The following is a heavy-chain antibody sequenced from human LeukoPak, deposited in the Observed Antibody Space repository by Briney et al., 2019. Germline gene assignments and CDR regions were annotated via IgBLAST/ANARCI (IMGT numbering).Heavy chain of an antibody. CDR2: ISGSGGST. CDR1: GFTFSSYA. D-gene: IGHD5-12*01. J-gene: IGHJ4*02. Sequence: GGSLRLSCAASGFTFSSYAMSWVRQAPGKGLEWVSAISGSGGSTYYADSVKGRFTISRDNSKNTLYLQMNSLRAEDTAVYYCAKARETVDIMATIIGYWGQGTLVTVSS. CDR3: AKARETVDIMATIIGY. V-gene: IGHV3-23*01.